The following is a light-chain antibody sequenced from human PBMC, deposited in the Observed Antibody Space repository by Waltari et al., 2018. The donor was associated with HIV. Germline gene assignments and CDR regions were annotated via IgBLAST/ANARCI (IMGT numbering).Light chain of an antibody. CDR1: SPTIGNNF. J-gene: IGLJ2*01. CDR3: ETWDSSLSVVV. Sequence: QSVLTQPPSVSAAPGQKVTISCSGSSPTIGNNFVSWYQQLPGTAPKLLIYENNYRPSGIPDRFSGSKSVTSATLDISGLQTGDEATYFCETWDSSLSVVVFGGGTTLTVL. V-gene: IGLV1-51*02. CDR2: ENN.